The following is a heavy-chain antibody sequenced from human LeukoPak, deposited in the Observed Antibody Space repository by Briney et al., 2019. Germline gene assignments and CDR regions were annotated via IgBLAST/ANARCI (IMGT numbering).Heavy chain of an antibody. J-gene: IGHJ6*03. CDR2: ISYDGSNK. V-gene: IGHV3-30*04. D-gene: IGHD6-13*01. CDR1: GFTFSSYA. CDR3: ARDGFRSSWRYYYYYMDV. Sequence: GRSLRLSCAASGFTFSSYAMHWVRQAPGKGLEWVAVISYDGSNKYYADSVKGRFTISRDNSKNTLYLQMNSLRAEDMAVYYCARDGFRSSWRYYYYYMDVWGKGTTVTVSS.